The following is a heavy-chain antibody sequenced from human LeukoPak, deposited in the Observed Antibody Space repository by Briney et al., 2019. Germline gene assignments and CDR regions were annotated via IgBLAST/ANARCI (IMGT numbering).Heavy chain of an antibody. CDR3: ARDSIVVVVAATGSYYGMDV. V-gene: IGHV1-24*01. CDR1: GYTLTELS. J-gene: IGHJ6*02. D-gene: IGHD2-15*01. CDR2: FDPEDGET. Sequence: ASVKVSCKVSGYTLTELSMHWVRQAPGKGLEWMGGFDPEDGETIYAQKFQGRVTMTEDTSTDTAYMELSSLRSEDTAVYYCARDSIVVVVAATGSYYGMDVWGQGTTVTVSS.